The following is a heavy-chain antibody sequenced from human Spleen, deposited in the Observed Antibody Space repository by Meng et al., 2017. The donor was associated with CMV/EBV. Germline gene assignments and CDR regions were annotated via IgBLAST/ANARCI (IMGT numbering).Heavy chain of an antibody. CDR3: ARDEAIYYGMED. J-gene: IGHJ6*02. CDR1: GYTFTGYY. CDR2: INPNSGGT. Sequence: ASVKVSCKASGYTFTGYYMHWVRQAPGQGLEWMGWINPNSGGTNYAQKFQGRVTMTRDTSISTAYMELSRLRSDDTAVYYCARDEAIYYGMEDWGQGTTVTVSS. V-gene: IGHV1-2*02.